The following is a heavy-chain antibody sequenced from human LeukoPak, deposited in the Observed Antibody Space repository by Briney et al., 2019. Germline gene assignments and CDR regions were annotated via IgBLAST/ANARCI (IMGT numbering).Heavy chain of an antibody. CDR3: ASWRAAAGHSYWYFDL. CDR1: GGSISSDY. Sequence: SETLSLTSTVSGGSISSDYWSWIRQPPGKGLEWIGYIYYSGSTNYNPSLKSRVTISVDTSKNQFSLKLSSVTAADTAVYYCASWRAAAGHSYWYFDLWGRGTLVTVSS. CDR2: IYYSGST. D-gene: IGHD6-13*01. V-gene: IGHV4-59*01. J-gene: IGHJ2*01.